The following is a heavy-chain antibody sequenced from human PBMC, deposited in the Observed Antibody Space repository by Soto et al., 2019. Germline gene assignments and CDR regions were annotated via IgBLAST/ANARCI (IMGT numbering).Heavy chain of an antibody. V-gene: IGHV3-23*01. D-gene: IGHD2-2*01. CDR3: AKEYRLIVVLPAADAFDI. CDR2: ISGSGGST. Sequence: EVQLLESGGGLVQPGGSLRLSCAASGFTFSSYAMSWVRQAPGKGLEWVSAISGSGGSTYYADSVKGPFTISRDNSKNTLYLQMNSLRAEDTAVYYCAKEYRLIVVLPAADAFDIWGQGTMVTVSS. CDR1: GFTFSSYA. J-gene: IGHJ3*02.